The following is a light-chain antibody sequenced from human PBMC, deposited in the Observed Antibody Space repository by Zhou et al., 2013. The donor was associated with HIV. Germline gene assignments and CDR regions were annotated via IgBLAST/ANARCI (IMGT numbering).Light chain of an antibody. V-gene: IGKV3D-15*01. Sequence: EIVLTQSPGTLSLSPGERATLSCRASHTVTSNYLAWYQHKPGQGPKVLIFGASTRANGIPDRFSGSGSGTEFTLTISSLQSEDFAVYYCHQSDNWPYTFGQGTKLEIK. CDR1: HTVTSN. CDR2: GAS. J-gene: IGKJ2*01. CDR3: HQSDNWPYT.